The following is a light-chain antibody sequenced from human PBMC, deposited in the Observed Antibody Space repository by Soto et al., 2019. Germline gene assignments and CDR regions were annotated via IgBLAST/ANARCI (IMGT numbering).Light chain of an antibody. CDR1: TSDVGTYDL. CDR2: EAY. CDR3: YSYAGAGAPVV. Sequence: QSVLTQPASMSGSPGQSVTISCTGSTSDVGTYDLVSWYQQQPGKAPKLMIFEAYKRPSGISNRFSGSKSGNTASLTISGLQTEDEADYYCYSYAGAGAPVVFGGGTQLTVL. J-gene: IGLJ7*01. V-gene: IGLV2-23*01.